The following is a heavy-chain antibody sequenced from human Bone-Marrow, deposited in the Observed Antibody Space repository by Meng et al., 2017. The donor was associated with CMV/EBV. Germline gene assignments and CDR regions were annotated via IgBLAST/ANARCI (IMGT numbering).Heavy chain of an antibody. J-gene: IGHJ4*02. Sequence: GGSLRLSCAASGFTFSDYYMNWVRQALGKGLEWVSSISSSSTIYYADSVKGRFTISRDNAKNSLYLQMNSLRAEDTAVYYCASGLFGAVTTDYWGQGTLVTVSS. CDR1: GFTFSDYY. V-gene: IGHV3-69-1*01. CDR3: ASGLFGAVTTDY. D-gene: IGHD3-3*01. CDR2: ISSSSTI.